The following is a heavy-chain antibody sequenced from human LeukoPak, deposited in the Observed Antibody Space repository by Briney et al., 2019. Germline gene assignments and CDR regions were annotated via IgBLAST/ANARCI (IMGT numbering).Heavy chain of an antibody. D-gene: IGHD3-22*01. CDR2: IYYSGST. CDR3: ARSDDSSGYYYFDY. CDR1: GGSISGYY. J-gene: IGHJ4*02. Sequence: PSETLSLTCTVSGGSISGYYWSWIRQHPGKGLEWIGYIYYSGSTYYNPSLKSRVTISVDTSKNQFSLKLSSVTVADTAVYYCARSDDSSGYYYFDYWGQGTLVTVSS. V-gene: IGHV4-31*02.